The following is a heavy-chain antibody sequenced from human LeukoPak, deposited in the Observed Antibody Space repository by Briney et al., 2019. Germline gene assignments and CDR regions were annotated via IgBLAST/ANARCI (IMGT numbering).Heavy chain of an antibody. Sequence: VASVKVSCKASGYTFTSYDINWVRQATGQGLEWMGWMNPNSGNTGYAQKFQGRVTMTRDTSISTAYMELSRLRSDDTAVYYCARGGIYSSSWYGFTDAFDIWGQGTMVTVSS. D-gene: IGHD6-13*01. CDR1: GYTFTSYD. CDR3: ARGGIYSSSWYGFTDAFDI. CDR2: MNPNSGNT. J-gene: IGHJ3*02. V-gene: IGHV1-8*01.